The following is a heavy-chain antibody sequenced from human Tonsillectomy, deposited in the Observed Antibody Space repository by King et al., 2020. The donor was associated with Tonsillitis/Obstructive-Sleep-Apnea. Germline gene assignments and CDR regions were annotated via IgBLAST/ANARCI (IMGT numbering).Heavy chain of an antibody. Sequence: VQLVESGGGLVQPGGSLRLSCAASGFTFSSYSMNWVRQAPGKGLEWVSYISSISSTIYYADSVKGRFTITRDNAKNSLYLQMNSLRDEDTAVYYCAREPGGGYSYPETFDIWGQGTMVTVSS. CDR3: AREPGGGYSYPETFDI. D-gene: IGHD5-18*01. CDR1: GFTFSSYS. CDR2: ISSISSTI. V-gene: IGHV3-48*02. J-gene: IGHJ3*02.